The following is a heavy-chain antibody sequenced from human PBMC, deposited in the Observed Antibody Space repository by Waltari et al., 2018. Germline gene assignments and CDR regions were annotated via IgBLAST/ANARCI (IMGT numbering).Heavy chain of an antibody. CDR2: INTGNGNR. D-gene: IGHD6-19*01. Sequence: QVQLVQSGAEVKKPGASVKVSCKASGYTFTSYAMHWVRQAPGQSLEWMGWINTGNGNRKYSQKLQGRVTITRDTSASTAYMELSSLTSEDTAVYYCVRDTTVAVWGQGTTVTVSS. CDR3: VRDTTVAV. V-gene: IGHV1-3*04. CDR1: GYTFTSYA. J-gene: IGHJ6*02.